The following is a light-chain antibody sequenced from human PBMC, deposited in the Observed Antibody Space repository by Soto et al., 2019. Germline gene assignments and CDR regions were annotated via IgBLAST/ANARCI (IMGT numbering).Light chain of an antibody. CDR1: QSVSSY. CDR2: DAS. V-gene: IGKV3-11*01. Sequence: EIVLTQSPATLSLSPGARATLSCRASQSVSSYFAWYQQQPGQAPRLLIYDASNRATGIPDRFSGSGSGTDFTLTISSLEPEDFAVYYCQQRSNWPLTFGGGTRVEIK. J-gene: IGKJ4*01. CDR3: QQRSNWPLT.